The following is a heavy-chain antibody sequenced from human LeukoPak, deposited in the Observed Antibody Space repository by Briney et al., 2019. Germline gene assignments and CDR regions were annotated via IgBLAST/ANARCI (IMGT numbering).Heavy chain of an antibody. CDR1: GYTFTGYTFTGYY. V-gene: IGHV1-2*02. CDR3: ARGFTGNGY. Sequence: GASVKVSCKASGYTFTGYTFTGYYIHWMRQAPGQGLEWIGWIDPDSGGTNYAQSFQGRVTLTRDTSITTAYMELSRLTSDDTAVYYCARGFTGNGYWGQGTLVTVSS. J-gene: IGHJ4*02. CDR2: IDPDSGGT. D-gene: IGHD4-23*01.